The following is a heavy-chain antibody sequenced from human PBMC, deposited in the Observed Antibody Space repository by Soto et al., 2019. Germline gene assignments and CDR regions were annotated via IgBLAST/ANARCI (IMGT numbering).Heavy chain of an antibody. CDR1: GFIFSNYG. J-gene: IGHJ4*02. CDR2: ISYDGSDI. Sequence: QVQLVESGGGVVQPVRSLRLSCVGSGFIFSNYGMHWVRQAPGKGLEWVAFISYDGSDILYADSVKGRFTISRDNSKSTLFLHMNRPTAEDTAIYFCAIVRVADSALDHWGQGTLVTVSS. D-gene: IGHD3-10*02. V-gene: IGHV3-30*06. CDR3: AIVRVADSALDH.